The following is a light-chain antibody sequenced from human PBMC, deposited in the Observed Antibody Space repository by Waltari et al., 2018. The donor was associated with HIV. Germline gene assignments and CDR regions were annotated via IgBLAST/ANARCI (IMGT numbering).Light chain of an antibody. Sequence: QSVLTKPPSASGAPGQRVTISCSGSSSNIGSNFVYWYQQLPGTAPKLLIYRNNQRPSGVPDRFSGSKSGTSASLAISGLRSEDEADYYCAAWTDSRYVVFGGGTKLTVL. V-gene: IGLV1-47*01. CDR2: RNN. CDR1: SSNIGSNF. CDR3: AAWTDSRYVV. J-gene: IGLJ2*01.